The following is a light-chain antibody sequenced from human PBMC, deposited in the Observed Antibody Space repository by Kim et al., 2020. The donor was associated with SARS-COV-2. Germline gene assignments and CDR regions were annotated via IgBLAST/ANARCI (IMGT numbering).Light chain of an antibody. CDR2: GRN. CDR3: QSRESGGNVV. Sequence: SSELTQDPAVSVALGQTVRITCQRDSLRSYYATWYQQKPRQAPLLVIFGRNNRPSGIPDRFSGSTSGNTASLTISGAQAEDEADFYCQSRESGGNVVFGGGTKVTVL. J-gene: IGLJ2*01. V-gene: IGLV3-19*01. CDR1: SLRSYY.